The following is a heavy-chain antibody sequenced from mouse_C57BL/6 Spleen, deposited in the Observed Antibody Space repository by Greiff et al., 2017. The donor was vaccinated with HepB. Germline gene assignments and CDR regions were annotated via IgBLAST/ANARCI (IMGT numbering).Heavy chain of an antibody. J-gene: IGHJ1*03. CDR2: ISSGGDYI. CDR1: GFTFSSYA. D-gene: IGHD1-1*01. V-gene: IGHV5-9-1*02. Sequence: EVKVVESGEGLVKPGGSLKLSCAASGFTFSSYAMSWVRQTPEKRLEWVAYISSGGDYIYYADTVKGRFTISRDNARNTLYLQMSSLKSEDTAMYYCTRAPYGSSYEWYFDVWGTGTTVTVSS. CDR3: TRAPYGSSYEWYFDV.